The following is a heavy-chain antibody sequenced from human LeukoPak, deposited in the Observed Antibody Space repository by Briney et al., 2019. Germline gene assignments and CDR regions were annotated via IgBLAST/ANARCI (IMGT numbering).Heavy chain of an antibody. D-gene: IGHD3-10*01. CDR2: IYSGGST. CDR3: ARGSGSGSYYPRFDY. CDR1: GFTVSNNY. V-gene: IGHV3-66*01. J-gene: IGHJ4*02. Sequence: GGSLRLSCAASGFTVSNNYMSWVRQAPGKGLEWVSLIYSGGSTHYTDSVKGRFTISRDNAKNSLYLQMNSLRAEDTAVYYCARGSGSGSYYPRFDYWGQGTLVTVSS.